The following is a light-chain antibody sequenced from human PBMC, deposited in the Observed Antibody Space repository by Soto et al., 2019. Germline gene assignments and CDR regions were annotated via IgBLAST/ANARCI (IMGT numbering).Light chain of an antibody. Sequence: QSVVTQPPSASGTPGQRVTISCSGSSSNIGSNTVNWYQQLPGTAPKLLIYSNNQRPSGVPDRFSGSKSGTSASLAISGLQSEDEADYYCAAWDDSLNFYHVFGTGTKVTVL. J-gene: IGLJ1*01. CDR2: SNN. CDR3: AAWDDSLNFYHV. CDR1: SSNIGSNT. V-gene: IGLV1-44*01.